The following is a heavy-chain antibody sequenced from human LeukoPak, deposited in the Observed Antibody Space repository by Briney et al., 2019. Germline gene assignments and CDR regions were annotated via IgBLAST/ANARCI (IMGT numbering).Heavy chain of an antibody. CDR1: GFIFSDYY. CDR2: ISSSSSYT. D-gene: IGHD2-8*02. Sequence: GGSLRLSCAASGFIFSDYYMSWVRQAPGKGLECVSYISSSSSYTNYADSVKGRFTISRDNAKNSLYLQMNSLRAEDTAVYYCARARPEVWSPDFWGQGTLVTVSS. V-gene: IGHV3-11*06. J-gene: IGHJ4*02. CDR3: ARARPEVWSPDF.